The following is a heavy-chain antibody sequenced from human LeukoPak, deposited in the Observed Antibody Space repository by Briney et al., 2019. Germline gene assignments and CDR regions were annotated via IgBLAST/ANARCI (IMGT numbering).Heavy chain of an antibody. D-gene: IGHD3-22*01. CDR1: GFTFDDYA. CDR2: ISWNSGSI. V-gene: IGHV3-9*01. J-gene: IGHJ4*02. Sequence: GRSLRLSCAASGFTFDDYAMHWVRQAPGKGLEWVSGISWNSGSIGYADSVKGRFTISRDNSKNTLYLQMNSLRAEDTAVYYCSEDYDSSGYHRGFDYWGQGTLVTVSS. CDR3: SEDYDSSGYHRGFDY.